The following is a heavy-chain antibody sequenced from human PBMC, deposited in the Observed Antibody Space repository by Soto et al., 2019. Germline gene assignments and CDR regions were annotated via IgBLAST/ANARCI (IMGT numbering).Heavy chain of an antibody. D-gene: IGHD1-26*01. CDR2: IYHSGST. V-gene: IGHV4-4*02. J-gene: IGHJ6*02. Sequence: QVQLQESGPGLVKPSGTLSLTCAVSGGSISSSNWWSWVRQPPGKGLGWIGEIYHSGSTNYNPSRKGRVTISVDKSTNQFALKRSSVTAAGTAVDYCARVSGSCCDGMDVWGQGTTVTVSS. CDR1: GGSISSSNW. CDR3: ARVSGSCCDGMDV.